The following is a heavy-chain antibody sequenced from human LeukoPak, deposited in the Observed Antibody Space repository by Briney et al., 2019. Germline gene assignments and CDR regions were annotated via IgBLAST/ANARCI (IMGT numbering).Heavy chain of an antibody. CDR2: IYYSGST. CDR3: ARGRLRRLAANFDY. J-gene: IGHJ4*02. V-gene: IGHV4-39*07. D-gene: IGHD6-25*01. Sequence: SETLSLTCTVSGGSISSSSYYWGWIRQPPGKGLEWIGSIYYSGSTYYNPSLKSRVTISVDTSKNQFSLKLSSVTAADTAVYYCARGRLRRLAANFDYWGQGTLVTVSS. CDR1: GGSISSSSYY.